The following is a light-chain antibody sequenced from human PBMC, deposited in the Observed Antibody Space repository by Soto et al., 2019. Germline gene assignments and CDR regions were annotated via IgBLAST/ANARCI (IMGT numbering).Light chain of an antibody. Sequence: DIQMTQSPSSLSASLGDRVTISCRASQSFSNNLNWYQQKAGKPPTQLIYGASALQSGVPVRFSGSASGTDFTLTIRNMQREDFATYYCLQTYNLPRTFGQGTKVDIK. J-gene: IGKJ1*01. CDR3: LQTYNLPRT. V-gene: IGKV1-39*01. CDR1: QSFSNN. CDR2: GAS.